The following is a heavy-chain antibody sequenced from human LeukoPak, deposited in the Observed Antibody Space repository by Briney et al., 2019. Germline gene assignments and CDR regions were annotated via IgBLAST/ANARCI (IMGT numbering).Heavy chain of an antibody. V-gene: IGHV4-30-4*08. D-gene: IGHD5-24*01. J-gene: IGHJ5*02. CDR1: GGSISSGDYY. CDR3: ARGSRDDYSLRFQWFDP. CDR2: IYYSGSA. Sequence: SQTLSLTCTVSGGSISSGDYYWSWIRQPPGKGLEWMGYIYYSGSAYYNPSLKSRVTISVDTSKNQFSLKLSSVTAADTAVYYCARGSRDDYSLRFQWFDPWGQGTLVTVSS.